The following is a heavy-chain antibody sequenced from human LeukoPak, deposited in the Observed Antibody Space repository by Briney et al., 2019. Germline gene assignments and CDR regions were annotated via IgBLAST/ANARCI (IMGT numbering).Heavy chain of an antibody. Sequence: ASVKVSFKASGGTFSSYAISWLRQSPGQGLEWMRRIIPILGIANYAQKFQGRVTITADKSTSTAYMELSSLRSEDTAVYYCARPAGGYSGGWTPFDYWGQGTLVTVSS. V-gene: IGHV1-69*04. CDR3: ARPAGGYSGGWTPFDY. J-gene: IGHJ4*02. CDR2: IIPILGIA. CDR1: GGTFSSYA. D-gene: IGHD6-19*01.